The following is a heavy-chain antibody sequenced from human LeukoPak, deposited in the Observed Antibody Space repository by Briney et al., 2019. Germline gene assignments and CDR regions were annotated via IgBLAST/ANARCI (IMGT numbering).Heavy chain of an antibody. CDR1: GFTFSRYG. D-gene: IGHD2-2*01. CDR3: ARGQGYESYYYMDV. J-gene: IGHJ6*03. CDR2: ISYDGSNK. Sequence: GGSLRLSCAASGFTFSRYGMHWVRQAPGKGLEWVTAISYDGSNKYYADSVKGRFTISRDNSNNTVYLQMNNLRPEDTAVFYCARGQGYESYYYMDVWGKGTTVSVSS. V-gene: IGHV3-30*04.